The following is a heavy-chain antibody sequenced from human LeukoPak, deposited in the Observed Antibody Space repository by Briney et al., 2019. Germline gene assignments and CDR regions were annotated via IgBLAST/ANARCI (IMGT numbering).Heavy chain of an antibody. Sequence: GGSLRLSCAASGFTFSDYYMSWIRQAPGKGLEWVSYISSSDSTIYYTDSVKGRFTISRDNAKNALYLQMDSLRAEDTAVYYCASITVTTYYYYDMDVWGKGTTVTVSS. CDR2: ISSSDSTI. J-gene: IGHJ6*03. CDR1: GFTFSDYY. D-gene: IGHD4-11*01. V-gene: IGHV3-11*01. CDR3: ASITVTTYYYYDMDV.